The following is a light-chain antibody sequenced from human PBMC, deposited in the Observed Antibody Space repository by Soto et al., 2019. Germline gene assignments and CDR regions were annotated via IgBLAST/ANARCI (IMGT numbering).Light chain of an antibody. CDR2: EVT. CDR1: NSDVGGYNY. CDR3: SSYAGSNVWV. V-gene: IGLV2-8*01. Sequence: QSALTQPPSASGSPGQSVTISCTGTNSDVGGYNYVSWYQQHPGKAPKLMIYEVTKRPSGVPERFSGSKSGNTASLTVSGLQAEDEADYYCSSYAGSNVWVFGGGTKLTVL. J-gene: IGLJ3*02.